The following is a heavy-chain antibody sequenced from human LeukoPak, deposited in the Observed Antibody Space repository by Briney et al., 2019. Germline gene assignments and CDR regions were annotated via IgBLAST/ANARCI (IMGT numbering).Heavy chain of an antibody. J-gene: IGHJ4*02. Sequence: GGSLRLSCAASGFTFSSYWMTWVRQAPGKGLEWVANIKQDGSEKYYVDSVKGRFTISRDNAKKSLYLQMNSLRAEDTGVYYCAKDLSSGSRRAYWGQGTLVTVSS. CDR1: GFTFSSYW. CDR2: IKQDGSEK. D-gene: IGHD6-19*01. CDR3: AKDLSSGSRRAY. V-gene: IGHV3-7*01.